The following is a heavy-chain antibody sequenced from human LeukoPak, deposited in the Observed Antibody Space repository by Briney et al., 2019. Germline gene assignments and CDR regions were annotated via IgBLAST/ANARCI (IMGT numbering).Heavy chain of an antibody. CDR3: AKARLLTGYDFDY. Sequence: PGGSLRLSCAASGFTFSSYAMSWVRQAPGKGLEWVSAISGSGGSTYYADSVRGRFAISRDNSKNTLYLQMNSLRAEDTAVYYCAKARLLTGYDFDYWGQGTLVTVSS. J-gene: IGHJ4*02. CDR1: GFTFSSYA. D-gene: IGHD3-9*01. CDR2: ISGSGGST. V-gene: IGHV3-23*01.